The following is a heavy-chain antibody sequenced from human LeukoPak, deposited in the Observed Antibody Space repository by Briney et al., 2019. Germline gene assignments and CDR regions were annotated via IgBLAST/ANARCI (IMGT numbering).Heavy chain of an antibody. CDR2: INHSGST. Sequence: SETLSLTCAVYGGSFSGYYWSWIRQPPGKGPEWIGEINHSGSTNYNPSLKSRVTISVDTSKNQFSLKLSSVTAADTAVYYCARYHPGDIVVVPAVNRNWFDPWGQGTLVTVSS. CDR3: ARYHPGDIVVVPAVNRNWFDP. CDR1: GGSFSGYY. J-gene: IGHJ5*02. V-gene: IGHV4-34*01. D-gene: IGHD2-2*01.